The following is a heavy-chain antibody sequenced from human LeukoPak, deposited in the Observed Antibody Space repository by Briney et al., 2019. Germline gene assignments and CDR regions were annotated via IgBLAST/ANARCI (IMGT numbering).Heavy chain of an antibody. V-gene: IGHV1-18*01. CDR1: GYTFTSYG. Sequence: ASVKVSCKASGYTFTSYGISWVRQAPGQGLEWMGWISAYNGNTNYAQKFQGRVTITADESTSTAYMELSSLRSEDTAVYYCARDLGYYDSSGLSRAFDIWGQGTMVTVSS. D-gene: IGHD3-22*01. J-gene: IGHJ3*02. CDR2: ISAYNGNT. CDR3: ARDLGYYDSSGLSRAFDI.